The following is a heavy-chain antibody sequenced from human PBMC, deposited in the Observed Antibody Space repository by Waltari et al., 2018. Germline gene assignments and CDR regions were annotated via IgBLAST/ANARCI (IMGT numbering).Heavy chain of an antibody. CDR1: GYSISSGYY. CDR2: IYHSGST. V-gene: IGHV4-38-2*01. Sequence: QVQLQESGPGLVKPSETLSLTCAVSGYSISSGYYWGWIRQPPGKGLEWIGSIYHSGSTYYNPSLKSRVTISVDTSKTQFSLKLSSVTAADTAVYYCARHYCSGGSCFDAFDIWGQGTMVTVSS. D-gene: IGHD2-15*01. CDR3: ARHYCSGGSCFDAFDI. J-gene: IGHJ3*02.